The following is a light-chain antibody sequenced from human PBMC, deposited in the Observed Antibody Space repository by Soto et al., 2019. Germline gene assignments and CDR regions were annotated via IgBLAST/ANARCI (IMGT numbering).Light chain of an antibody. CDR2: GVT. J-gene: IGLJ1*01. V-gene: IGLV2-14*03. CDR3: SSFTSDRIYV. CDR1: HNDIGTYDY. Sequence: QSVLTQPTSVSGSPGQSITISCTGNHNDIGTYDYVSWYQQHPGRAPRLLIYGVTTRPSGISDRFSASKSGLTASLTISGLQTEDDADYYCSSFTSDRIYVFGPGTKV.